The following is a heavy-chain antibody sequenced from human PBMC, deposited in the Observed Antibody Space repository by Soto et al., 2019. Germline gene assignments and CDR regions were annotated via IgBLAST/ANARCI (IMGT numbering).Heavy chain of an antibody. Sequence: QVQLVQSGAEVKKPGASVKVSCKASGYTFTSYYMHWVRQAPGQGLEWMGIINPSGGSTSYAQKCRGRATRTRDTSTSTVYRERRSLRSEDTAVYYCARDQTLAAADGMEVWGRGTTVTVSS. V-gene: IGHV1-46*01. CDR3: ARDQTLAAADGMEV. D-gene: IGHD6-13*01. CDR2: INPSGGST. J-gene: IGHJ6*02. CDR1: GYTFTSYY.